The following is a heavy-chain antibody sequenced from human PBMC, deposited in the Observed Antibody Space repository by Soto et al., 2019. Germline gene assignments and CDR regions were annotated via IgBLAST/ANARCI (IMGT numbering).Heavy chain of an antibody. Sequence: GGSLRLSCAASGFTFSSYSMNWVRQAPGKGLEWVSYISSSSSTIYYADSVKGRFTISRDKAKNSLYLQMNSLRDEDTAVYYCARDSTPAYYYDSSGYYSTAEYFQHWGQGTLVTVSS. CDR2: ISSSSSTI. D-gene: IGHD3-22*01. V-gene: IGHV3-48*02. CDR3: ARDSTPAYYYDSSGYYSTAEYFQH. J-gene: IGHJ1*01. CDR1: GFTFSSYS.